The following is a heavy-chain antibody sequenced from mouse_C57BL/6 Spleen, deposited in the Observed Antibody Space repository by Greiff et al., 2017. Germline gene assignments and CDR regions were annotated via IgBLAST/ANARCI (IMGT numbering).Heavy chain of an antibody. J-gene: IGHJ4*01. CDR2: ISSGGSYT. CDR3: ARHRGTTVVATDYAMDY. V-gene: IGHV5-6*01. D-gene: IGHD1-1*01. CDR1: GFTFSSYG. Sequence: EVKVVESGGDLVKPGGSLKLSCAASGFTFSSYGMSWVRQTPDKRLEWVATISSGGSYTYYPDSVKGRFTISRDNAKNTLYLQMSSLKSEDTAMYYCARHRGTTVVATDYAMDYWGQRTSVTVSS.